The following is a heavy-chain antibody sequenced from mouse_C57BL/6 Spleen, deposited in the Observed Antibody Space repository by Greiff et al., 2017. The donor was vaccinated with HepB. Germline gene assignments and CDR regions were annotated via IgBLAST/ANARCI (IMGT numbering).Heavy chain of an antibody. V-gene: IGHV1-81*01. CDR2: IYPRSGNA. CDR1: GYTFTSYG. D-gene: IGHD2-1*01. CDR3: ARGKLQTLFDY. J-gene: IGHJ2*01. Sequence: QVQLQQSGAELARPGASVKLSCKASGYTFTSYGISWVKQRTGQGLEWIGEIYPRSGNAYYNEKFKGKATLTADKSSSKAYMELRSLTSEDSAVYFCARGKLQTLFDYWGQGTTLTVSS.